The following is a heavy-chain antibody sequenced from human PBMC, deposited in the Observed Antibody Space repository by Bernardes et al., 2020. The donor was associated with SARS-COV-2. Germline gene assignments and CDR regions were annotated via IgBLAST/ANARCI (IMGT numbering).Heavy chain of an antibody. V-gene: IGHV4-59*01. CDR3: ARRSDRYCSTTSCSGGRYYYYYMDV. CDR1: GGSISTYY. CDR2: IYYSGST. J-gene: IGHJ6*03. Sequence: SETLSLTRTVSGGSISTYYWSWIRQPPGKGLEWIGYIYYSGSTNYNPSLKSRVTISVDTSKNQFSLKLSSVTAADTAVYYCARRSDRYCSTTSCSGGRYYYYYMDVWGKGTTVTVSS. D-gene: IGHD2-2*01.